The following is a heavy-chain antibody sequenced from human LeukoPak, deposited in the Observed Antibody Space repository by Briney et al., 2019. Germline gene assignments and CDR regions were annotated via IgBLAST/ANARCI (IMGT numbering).Heavy chain of an antibody. J-gene: IGHJ4*02. Sequence: GGSLRLSCAASGFTFSNASMSWVRQAPGKGLEWVGRIKSKTDGGATDYAAPVKGRFTISRDDSKNTLYLQMNSLKTEDTAVYYCTGSITRYCSGGCCYSPRVYYFDYWGQGTLVTVSS. CDR3: TGSITRYCSGGCCYSPRVYYFDY. CDR1: GFTFSNAS. CDR2: IKSKTDGGAT. V-gene: IGHV3-15*01. D-gene: IGHD2-15*01.